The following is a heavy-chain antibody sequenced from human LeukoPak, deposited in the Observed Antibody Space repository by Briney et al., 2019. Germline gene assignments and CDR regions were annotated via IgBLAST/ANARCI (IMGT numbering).Heavy chain of an antibody. J-gene: IGHJ6*02. V-gene: IGHV4-4*07. CDR2: IYTSGST. CDR1: GGSISSYY. CDR3: ARVGEYCSSTSCYGYYYGMDV. Sequence: SETLSLTCTVSGGSISSYYLSWIRQPAGKGLEWIGRIYTSGSTNYNPSLKNRVTMSVDTSKNQFSLKLSSVTAADTAVYYCARVGEYCSSTSCYGYYYGMDVWGQGTTVTVSS. D-gene: IGHD2-2*01.